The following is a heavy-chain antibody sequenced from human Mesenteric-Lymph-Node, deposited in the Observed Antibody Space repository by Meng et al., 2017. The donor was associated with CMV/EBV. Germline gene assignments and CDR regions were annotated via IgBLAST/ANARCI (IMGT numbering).Heavy chain of an antibody. D-gene: IGHD2/OR15-2a*01. V-gene: IGHV1-8*01. J-gene: IGHJ4*02. CDR1: RDSVTSYD. CDR3: ANFNLVSPQGYIDN. Sequence: KVSRDSVTSYDINWVRQATGQGLEWMGWMNPKSGETGYAQKFQGRVTMTRDTSTDTDYMELRSLTSEDTAVYYCANFNLVSPQGYIDNWGPGTLVTVSS. CDR2: MNPKSGET.